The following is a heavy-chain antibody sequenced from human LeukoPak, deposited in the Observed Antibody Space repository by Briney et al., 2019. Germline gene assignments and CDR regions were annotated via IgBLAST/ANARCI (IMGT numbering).Heavy chain of an antibody. D-gene: IGHD2-2*02. CDR3: ARPVYCSSTSCHNIDI. Sequence: SETLSLTCAVYGGSFSGYYWSWIRQPPGKGLEWIGEINHSGSTNYNPSLKSRVTISVDTSKNQFSLKLSSVTAADTAVYYCARPVYCSSTSCHNIDIWGQGTMVTVSS. V-gene: IGHV4-34*01. CDR2: INHSGST. CDR1: GGSFSGYY. J-gene: IGHJ3*02.